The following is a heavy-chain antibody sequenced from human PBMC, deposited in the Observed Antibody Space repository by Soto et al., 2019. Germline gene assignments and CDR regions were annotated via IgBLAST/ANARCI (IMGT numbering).Heavy chain of an antibody. CDR3: ASVALASYYYDSSGQFDY. CDR1: GYTLTELS. D-gene: IGHD3-22*01. CDR2: FDPEDGGT. J-gene: IGHJ4*02. Sequence: GASVKVSCKVSGYTLTELSMHWVRQAPGKGLEWMGGFDPEDGGTIYAQKFQGRVTMTEDTSTDTAYMELSSLRSEDTAVYYCASVALASYYYDSSGQFDYWGQGTLVTVSS. V-gene: IGHV1-24*01.